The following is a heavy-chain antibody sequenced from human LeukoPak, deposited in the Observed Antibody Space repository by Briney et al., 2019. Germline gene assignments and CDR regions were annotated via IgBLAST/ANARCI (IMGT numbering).Heavy chain of an antibody. Sequence: SETLSLTCAVYGGSFSGYYWNWIRQPPGKGLEWIGEIHPSGSTNYNPSLKSRVTISVDRSKNQFSLKLSSVTAADTAVYYCARDETIGVGATDYWGQGTLVTVSS. J-gene: IGHJ4*02. V-gene: IGHV4-34*01. D-gene: IGHD1-26*01. CDR3: ARDETIGVGATDY. CDR1: GGSFSGYY. CDR2: IHPSGST.